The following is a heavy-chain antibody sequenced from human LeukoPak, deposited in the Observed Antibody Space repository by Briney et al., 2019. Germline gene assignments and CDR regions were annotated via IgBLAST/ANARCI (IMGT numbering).Heavy chain of an antibody. J-gene: IGHJ4*02. CDR3: AREDTPATANY. CDR1: GFTFSNYA. V-gene: IGHV3-30*04. CDR2: ISYDGSDE. Sequence: GGSLRLSCAASGFTFSNYAMHWVRQAPGKGLEWVAIISYDGSDESYADSVKGRFTTSRDNSKNTLSLQMNSLRAEDTAVYYCAREDTPATANYWGQGTLVTISS. D-gene: IGHD2-21*02.